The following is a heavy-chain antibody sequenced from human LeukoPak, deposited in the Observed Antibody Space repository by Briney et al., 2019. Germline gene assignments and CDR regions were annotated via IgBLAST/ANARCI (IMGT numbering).Heavy chain of an antibody. CDR3: ARQRYDFWSGYYTDYYYYYYMDV. J-gene: IGHJ6*03. Sequence: PSETLSLTCTVSGGSIRSSSYYWGWIRQPPGKGLEWIGSIYYSGSTYYNPSLKSRVTISVDTSKNQFSLKLSSVTAADTAVYYCARQRYDFWSGYYTDYYYYYYMDVWGKGTTVTVSS. CDR2: IYYSGST. D-gene: IGHD3-3*01. V-gene: IGHV4-39*01. CDR1: GGSIRSSSYY.